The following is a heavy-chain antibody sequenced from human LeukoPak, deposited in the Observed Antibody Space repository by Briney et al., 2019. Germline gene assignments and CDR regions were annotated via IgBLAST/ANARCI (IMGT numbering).Heavy chain of an antibody. D-gene: IGHD4-17*01. CDR3: ARGAYGGNDAFDI. CDR2: ISGSSTTI. CDR1: GFTFSSHS. V-gene: IGHV3-48*04. J-gene: IGHJ3*02. Sequence: GGSLRLSCAASGFTFSSHSMSWVRQAPGRGLEWVSYISGSSTTIYYADSVKGRFTISRDNAKNSLYLQMNSLRAEDTAVYYCARGAYGGNDAFDIWGQGTMVTVSS.